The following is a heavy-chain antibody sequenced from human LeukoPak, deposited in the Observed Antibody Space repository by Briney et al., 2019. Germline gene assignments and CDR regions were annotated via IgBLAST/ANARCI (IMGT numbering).Heavy chain of an antibody. D-gene: IGHD4-11*01. CDR3: AKDRQVYSNYVYYFDY. CDR2: ISGSGGST. Sequence: GGSLRLSCAASGFTFTTYWMSWVRPAPGKGLEWVSAISGSGGSTYYADSVKGRFTISRDNSKNTLYLQMNRLRAEDTAVYYCAKDRQVYSNYVYYFDYWGQGTLVTVSS. CDR1: GFTFTTYW. J-gene: IGHJ4*02. V-gene: IGHV3-23*01.